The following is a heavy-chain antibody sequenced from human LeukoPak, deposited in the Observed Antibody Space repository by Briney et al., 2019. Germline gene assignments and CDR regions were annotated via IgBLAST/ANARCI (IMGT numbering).Heavy chain of an antibody. J-gene: IGHJ4*02. D-gene: IGHD2-15*01. CDR2: INPSGGST. V-gene: IGHV1-46*01. Sequence: ASVKVSCKASGYTFTSYYMHWVRQAPGQGLEWMGIINPSGGSTSYAQKFQGRVTMTRDTSTSTVYMELSSLRSEDTAVYYCARADWRVVAATRKDYFDYWGQGTLVTVSS. CDR1: GYTFTSYY. CDR3: ARADWRVVAATRKDYFDY.